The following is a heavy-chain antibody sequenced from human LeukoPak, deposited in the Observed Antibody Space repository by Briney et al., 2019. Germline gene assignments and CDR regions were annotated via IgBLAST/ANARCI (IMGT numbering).Heavy chain of an antibody. CDR2: IYYSGST. V-gene: IGHV4-39*07. Sequence: SETLSLTCTVSGGSISTSSYYWGWIRQPPGKGLEWIGNIYYSGSTYYNPSLKSRVTISVDTSKNQFSLKLNSVTAADTAVYFCARGFDYGDYWFDPWGQGTLVTVSS. J-gene: IGHJ5*02. CDR1: GGSISTSSYY. CDR3: ARGFDYGDYWFDP. D-gene: IGHD4-17*01.